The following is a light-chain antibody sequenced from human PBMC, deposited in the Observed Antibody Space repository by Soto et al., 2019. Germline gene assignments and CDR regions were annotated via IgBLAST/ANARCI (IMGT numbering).Light chain of an antibody. V-gene: IGKV3D-15*01. CDR2: GAS. Sequence: ETVMTQSPATLSVSPGERATLSCRASQSVRSNLAWYQQRPGQAPRLLIYGASTRATGIPARFTGSGSGTEFTLTISSLQSEDFAVYYCHQYNDWRTFGQGTRVDIK. J-gene: IGKJ1*01. CDR1: QSVRSN. CDR3: HQYNDWRT.